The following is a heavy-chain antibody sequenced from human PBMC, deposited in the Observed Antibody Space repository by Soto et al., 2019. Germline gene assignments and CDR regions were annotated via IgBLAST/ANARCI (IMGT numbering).Heavy chain of an antibody. CDR3: ARQIYDSDTGPNFQYYFDS. CDR2: IDPSDSQT. Sequence: GESLKISCKGSGYGFAGYWITWVRQKPGKGLEWMGRIDPSDSQTYYSPSFRGHVTISATKSITTVFLQWSSLRASDTAMYYCARQIYDSDTGPNFQYYFDSWGQGTPVTVSS. J-gene: IGHJ4*02. V-gene: IGHV5-10-1*01. D-gene: IGHD3-22*01. CDR1: GYGFAGYW.